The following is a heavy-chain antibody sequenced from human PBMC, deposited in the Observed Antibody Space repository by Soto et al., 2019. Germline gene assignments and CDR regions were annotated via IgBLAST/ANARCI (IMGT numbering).Heavy chain of an antibody. Sequence: PGGYLRLSCAASGFTFSNYALNWVRQAPGTGLEWVSTISSSGGSTYYADSVKGRFTVSRDNSKNTLYLQINSLRAEDTAVYYCARDPSTGFADCWGQGTLVTVSS. V-gene: IGHV3-23*01. J-gene: IGHJ4*02. CDR3: ARDPSTGFADC. D-gene: IGHD3-9*01. CDR1: GFTFSNYA. CDR2: ISSSGGST.